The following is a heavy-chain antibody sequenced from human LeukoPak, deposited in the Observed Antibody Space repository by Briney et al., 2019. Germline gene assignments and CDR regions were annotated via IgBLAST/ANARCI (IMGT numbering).Heavy chain of an antibody. J-gene: IGHJ2*01. CDR1: GFTVSSNY. CDR3: ARADYGDYADWYFDL. Sequence: SGGSLRLSCAASGFTVSSNYMSWVRQAPGKGLEWVSVIYSGGSTYYADSVKGRFTISRDNSKNTLYPQMNSLRAEDTAVYYCARADYGDYADWYFDLWGRGTLVTVSS. V-gene: IGHV3-66*01. D-gene: IGHD4-17*01. CDR2: IYSGGST.